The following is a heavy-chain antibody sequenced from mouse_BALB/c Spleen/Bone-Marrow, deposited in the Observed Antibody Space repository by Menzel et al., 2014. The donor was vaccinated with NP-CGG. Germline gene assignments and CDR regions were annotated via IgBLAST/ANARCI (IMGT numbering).Heavy chain of an antibody. D-gene: IGHD3-1*01. Sequence: EVQRVESGPGLVKPSQSLSLTCTVTGHSIXSDYAWNWIRQFPGNKLEWMGYISYSAITYYNPSLKSRISITRDTSQNQFFLQLKSVTTEDTATYYCARGRAVYFDYWGQGTTLTVSS. CDR2: ISYSAIT. V-gene: IGHV3-2*02. CDR1: GHSIXSDYA. J-gene: IGHJ2*01. CDR3: ARGRAVYFDY.